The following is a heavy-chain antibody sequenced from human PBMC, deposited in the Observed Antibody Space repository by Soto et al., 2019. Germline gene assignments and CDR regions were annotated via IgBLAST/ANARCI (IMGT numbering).Heavy chain of an antibody. CDR1: GFTFRNYA. V-gene: IGHV3-30*18. J-gene: IGHJ6*02. D-gene: IGHD2-2*01. CDR2: ISYDGSNK. Sequence: QVQLVESGGGVVQPGRSLRLSCAASGFTFRNYAMHWVRQAPGKGLEWVAVISYDGSNKYYADSVKGRFTISRDKSKNTLYLQMNSLRAEDTAVYYGAKDLCSSSSCYYNYGMDVWGQGTTVTVSS. CDR3: AKDLCSSSSCYYNYGMDV.